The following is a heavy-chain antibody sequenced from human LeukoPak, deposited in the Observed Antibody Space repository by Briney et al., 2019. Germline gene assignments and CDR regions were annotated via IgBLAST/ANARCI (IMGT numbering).Heavy chain of an antibody. CDR3: ARDERYSYGPPGYYYYGMDV. Sequence: GGSLRLSCAASGFTFSDHYMSWIRQAPGKGLEWVSYISSSGSTIYYADSVKGRFTISRDNAKNSLYLQLNSLRAEDTAVYYCARDERYSYGPPGYYYYGMDVWGQGTTVTVSS. J-gene: IGHJ6*02. V-gene: IGHV3-11*01. D-gene: IGHD5-18*01. CDR2: ISSSGSTI. CDR1: GFTFSDHY.